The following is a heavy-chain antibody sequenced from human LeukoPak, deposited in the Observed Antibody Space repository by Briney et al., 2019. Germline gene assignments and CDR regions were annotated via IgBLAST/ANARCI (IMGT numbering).Heavy chain of an antibody. V-gene: IGHV3-7*04. D-gene: IGHD6-13*01. CDR2: IKQDGSEK. J-gene: IGHJ4*02. CDR1: GFAFSSYW. CDR3: AGGQQLGY. Sequence: GGSLRLSCAASGFAFSSYWMSWVRQAPGKGLEWVANIKQDGSEKYYVDSVRGRFTISRDNAKNSLYLQMNSLRVDDTAVYYCAGGQQLGYWGQGTLVTVSS.